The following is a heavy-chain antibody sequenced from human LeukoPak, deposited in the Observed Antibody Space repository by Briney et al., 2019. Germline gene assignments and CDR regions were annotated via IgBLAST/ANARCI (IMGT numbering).Heavy chain of an antibody. Sequence: EASVKVSCKASGGTFSSYAISWVRQAPGQGLEWMGGIIPIFGTANYAQKFQGRVTITADESTSTAYMELSSLRSEDTAVYYCARSSGYSYGPYYYYGMDVWGQGTTVTVSS. CDR3: ARSSGYSYGPYYYYGMDV. CDR2: IIPIFGTA. D-gene: IGHD5-18*01. V-gene: IGHV1-69*01. J-gene: IGHJ6*02. CDR1: GGTFSSYA.